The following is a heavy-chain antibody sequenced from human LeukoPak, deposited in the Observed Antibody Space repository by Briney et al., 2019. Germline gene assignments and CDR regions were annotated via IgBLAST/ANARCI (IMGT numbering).Heavy chain of an antibody. V-gene: IGHV3-23*01. CDR1: GFTFSSYA. D-gene: IGHD3-22*01. CDR2: ISGSGGST. J-gene: IGHJ4*02. CDR3: AKVFPYYDSSGRYFDY. Sequence: GRSLRLSCAASGFTFSSYAMHWVRQAPGKGLEWVSTISGSGGSTYYADSVKGRFTISRDNSKNTLYLQMNSLRAEDTAVYYCAKVFPYYDSSGRYFDYWGQGTLVTVSS.